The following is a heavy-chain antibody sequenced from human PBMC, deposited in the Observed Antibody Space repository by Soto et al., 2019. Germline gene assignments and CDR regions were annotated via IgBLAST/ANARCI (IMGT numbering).Heavy chain of an antibody. J-gene: IGHJ6*02. V-gene: IGHV4-34*01. CDR3: ATGGWPVDYYYYGMDV. Sequence: SETLSLTCAVYGGSFSGYYWSWIRQPQGKGLEWIGEINHSGSTNYNPSLKSRVTISVDTSKNQFSLKLSSVTAADTAVYYCATGGWPVDYYYYGMDVWGQGTTVTVSS. CDR1: GGSFSGYY. CDR2: INHSGST.